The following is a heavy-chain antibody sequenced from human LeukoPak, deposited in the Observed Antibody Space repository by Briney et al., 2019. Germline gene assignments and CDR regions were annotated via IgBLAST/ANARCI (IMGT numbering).Heavy chain of an antibody. Sequence: SETLSLTCTVSGGSISNYYWSWIRQPPGKGLEWIGYIYYSGSTNYNPSLKSRVTISVDTSKNQFSLKLSSVTAADTAVYYCARSKDILTGYCFDYWGQGTLVTVSS. V-gene: IGHV4-59*01. J-gene: IGHJ4*02. CDR1: GGSISNYY. D-gene: IGHD3-9*01. CDR2: IYYSGST. CDR3: ARSKDILTGYCFDY.